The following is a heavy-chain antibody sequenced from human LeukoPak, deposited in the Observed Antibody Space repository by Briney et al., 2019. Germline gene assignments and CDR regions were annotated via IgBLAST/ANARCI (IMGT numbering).Heavy chain of an antibody. Sequence: KPSETLSLTCAVYGGSFSGYYWSWIRQPPGKGLEWIGEINHSGSTNYNPSLKSRVTISVDTSKNQFSLKLSSVTAADTAVCYCARNSHYYDSSGFNYWGQGSLVTVSS. CDR1: GGSFSGYY. D-gene: IGHD3-22*01. V-gene: IGHV4-34*01. CDR2: INHSGST. J-gene: IGHJ4*02. CDR3: ARNSHYYDSSGFNY.